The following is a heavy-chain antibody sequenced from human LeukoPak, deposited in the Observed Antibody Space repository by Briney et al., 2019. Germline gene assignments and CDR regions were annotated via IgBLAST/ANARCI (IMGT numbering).Heavy chain of an antibody. CDR1: GDSVSSNTAA. V-gene: IGHV6-1*01. J-gene: IGHJ6*02. CDR3: ARDPGNYYAMDV. CDR2: TYYRSKWYY. Sequence: SQTLSLTCAISGDSVSSNTAAWNWVRQSPSRGLEWLGRTYYRSKWYYDYATSVSSRIAINPDTSKNLFSLQLNSVTPEDTAVYYCARDPGNYYAMDVWGQGTTVTVSS.